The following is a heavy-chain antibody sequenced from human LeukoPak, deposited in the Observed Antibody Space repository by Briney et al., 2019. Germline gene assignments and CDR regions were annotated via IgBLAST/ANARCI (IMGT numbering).Heavy chain of an antibody. CDR1: GFTFSSYG. D-gene: IGHD2-2*01. J-gene: IGHJ4*02. CDR3: AKEALVPETFDY. CDR2: ISSSSSYI. Sequence: GGSLRLSCAASGFTFSSYGMNWVRQAPGKGLEWVSSISSSSSYIYYADSVKGRFTISRDNSKNTLYLQMNSLRAEDTAVYYCAKEALVPETFDYWGQGTLVTVSS. V-gene: IGHV3-21*04.